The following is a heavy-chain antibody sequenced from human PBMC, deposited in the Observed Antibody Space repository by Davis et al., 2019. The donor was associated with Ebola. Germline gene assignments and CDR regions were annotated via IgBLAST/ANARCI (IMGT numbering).Heavy chain of an antibody. J-gene: IGHJ4*02. CDR1: GFTFSSYG. CDR2: ISYDGSNK. CDR3: AKSDYDTITRGADY. Sequence: PGGSLRLSCAASGFTFSSYGMHWVRQAPGKGLEWVAVISYDGSNKYYADSVKGRFTISRDNSKNTLYLQMNSLRPEDTAFYYCAKSDYDTITRGADYWGQGTLVTVSS. V-gene: IGHV3-30*18. D-gene: IGHD4-17*01.